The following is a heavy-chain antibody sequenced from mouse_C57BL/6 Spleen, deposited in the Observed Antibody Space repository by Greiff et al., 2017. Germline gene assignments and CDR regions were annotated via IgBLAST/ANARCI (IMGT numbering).Heavy chain of an antibody. CDR2: ISNLAYSI. V-gene: IGHV5-15*01. J-gene: IGHJ4*01. Sequence: EVKLVESGGGLVQPGGSLKLSCAASGFTFSDYGMAWVRQAPRKGPEWVAFISNLAYSIYYADTVTGRFTISRENAKNTLYLEMSSLRSEDTAMYYCARRGYYDYDETFAMDYWGQGTSVTVSS. D-gene: IGHD2-4*01. CDR1: GFTFSDYG. CDR3: ARRGYYDYDETFAMDY.